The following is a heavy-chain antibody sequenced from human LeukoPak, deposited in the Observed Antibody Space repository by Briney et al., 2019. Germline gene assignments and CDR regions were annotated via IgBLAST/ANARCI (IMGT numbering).Heavy chain of an antibody. V-gene: IGHV3-30-3*01. Sequence: GRSLRLSCAASEFIFSSYTMHWVRQAPGKGLEWVAVILYDGSNKYYADSVKGRFTISRDNSKNTLYLQMNSLRAEDTAVYYCAREGAGFPFDYWGQGTLVTVSS. D-gene: IGHD3-10*01. CDR1: EFIFSSYT. J-gene: IGHJ4*02. CDR3: AREGAGFPFDY. CDR2: ILYDGSNK.